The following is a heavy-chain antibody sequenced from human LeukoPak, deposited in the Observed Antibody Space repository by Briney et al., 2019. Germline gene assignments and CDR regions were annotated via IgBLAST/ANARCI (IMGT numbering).Heavy chain of an antibody. J-gene: IGHJ3*02. CDR1: GYTFTSYG. Sequence: ASVKVSCKASGYTFTSYGSSWVRQAPGQGLEWMGWISAYNANTNYAQKLQGRVTMTTDTSTSTAYMDLRSLRSDDTAVYYCARDLPCYCSSISCYGDAFDIWGQGTMVTVSS. V-gene: IGHV1-18*01. CDR3: ARDLPCYCSSISCYGDAFDI. CDR2: ISAYNANT. D-gene: IGHD2-2*01.